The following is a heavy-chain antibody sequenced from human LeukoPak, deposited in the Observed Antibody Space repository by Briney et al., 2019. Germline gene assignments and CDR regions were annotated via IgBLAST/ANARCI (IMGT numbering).Heavy chain of an antibody. J-gene: IGHJ4*02. CDR1: GGSISGYY. CDR3: VIGRGWQPDY. Sequence: SETLSLTCTVSGGSISGYYHNWVRQSPGRGLEWIGLVHCSGNTNYNPPLKSRVSISTDTSKNQFSLELTSVTAADTAVYYCVIGRGWQPDYWGQGIPVTVSS. V-gene: IGHV4-59*03. D-gene: IGHD3-10*01. CDR2: VHCSGNT.